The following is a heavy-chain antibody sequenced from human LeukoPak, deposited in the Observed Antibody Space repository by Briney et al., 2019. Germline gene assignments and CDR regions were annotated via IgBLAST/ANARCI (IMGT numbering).Heavy chain of an antibody. CDR1: GYSFTSYW. CDR2: IYPGDPDT. J-gene: IGHJ4*02. V-gene: IGHV5-51*01. Sequence: GESLKISCKGSGYSFTSYWIGWVRQMPGKGLEWMGIIYPGDPDTRNSPSLQGQVIISVDKSISTAYLQWSSLKASDTAMYYCARSSHYYYGSGPLHAYYFDYWGQGTLVTVSS. D-gene: IGHD3-10*01. CDR3: ARSSHYYYGSGPLHAYYFDY.